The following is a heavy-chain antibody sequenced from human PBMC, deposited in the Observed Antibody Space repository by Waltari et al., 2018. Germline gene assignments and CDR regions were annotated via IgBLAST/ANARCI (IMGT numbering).Heavy chain of an antibody. CDR2: IIPICGTA. Sequence: QVQLVQSGAEVTKPGSSVKVSCKASGGPFSSYAISWVRQAPGPGLEWMGGIIPICGTANYAQKFQGRVTITADKSTSTAYMELSSLRSEDTAVYYCARAPLRAILLGGLFDYWGQGTLVTVSS. CDR3: ARAPLRAILLGGLFDY. D-gene: IGHD2-15*01. J-gene: IGHJ4*02. V-gene: IGHV1-69*14. CDR1: GGPFSSYA.